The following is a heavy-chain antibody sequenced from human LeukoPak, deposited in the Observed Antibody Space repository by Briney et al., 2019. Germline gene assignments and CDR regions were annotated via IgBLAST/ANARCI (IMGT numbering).Heavy chain of an antibody. Sequence: SETLSLTCTVSGGSISSSSYYWGWIRQPPGKGLEWIGSIYHSGSTYYNPSLRSRVTMSVDTSKNQFSLKLSSVTAADTAVYYCARDRYYYDSSGYWFDPWGQGTLVTVSS. CDR2: IYHSGST. CDR3: ARDRYYYDSSGYWFDP. J-gene: IGHJ5*02. V-gene: IGHV4-39*07. D-gene: IGHD3-22*01. CDR1: GGSISSSSYY.